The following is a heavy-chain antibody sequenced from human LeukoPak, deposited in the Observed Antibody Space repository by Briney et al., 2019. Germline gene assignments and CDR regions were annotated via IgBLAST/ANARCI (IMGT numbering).Heavy chain of an antibody. Sequence: GGPLRLSCAASGFTFSSYAMNWVRQAPGKGLEWVSSISNSDGSTYYADFVKGRFTISRDNSKNTLHLQMNSLRAEDTAVYYCAKSLGVGGYTRYKGFDQWGQGTLVTVSS. J-gene: IGHJ4*02. CDR1: GFTFSSYA. CDR3: AKSLGVGGYTRYKGFDQ. D-gene: IGHD5-24*01. CDR2: ISNSDGST. V-gene: IGHV3-23*01.